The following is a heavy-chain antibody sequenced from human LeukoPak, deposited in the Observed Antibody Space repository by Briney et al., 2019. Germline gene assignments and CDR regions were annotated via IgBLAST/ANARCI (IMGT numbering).Heavy chain of an antibody. J-gene: IGHJ4*02. CDR3: TRGRGYSFPYMDY. CDR2: IRSKAYGGTT. Sequence: QTGGSLRLSCTASGFTFGDYAMSWVRQAPGRGLEWVGFIRSKAYGGTTEYAASVKGRFTISRDDSKSIAYLQMNSLKTEDTAVYYCTRGRGYSFPYMDYWGQGTLVTVSS. D-gene: IGHD5-18*01. CDR1: GFTFGDYA. V-gene: IGHV3-49*04.